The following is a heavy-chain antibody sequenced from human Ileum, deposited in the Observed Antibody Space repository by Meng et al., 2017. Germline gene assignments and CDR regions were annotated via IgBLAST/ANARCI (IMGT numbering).Heavy chain of an antibody. CDR3: AKGGSGSYNTYFDL. CDR1: GFTFSTYG. J-gene: IGHJ4*01. CDR2: ISGRVGGT. Sequence: GESLKISCGVSGFTFSTYGMSWVRQAPGKGLEWVSGISGRVGGTYYADSVKGRFTISRDSSKNTLYLQMSSLRADDTAVYYCAKGGSGSYNTYFDLWGHGTLVTVSS. D-gene: IGHD1-26*01. V-gene: IGHV3-23*01.